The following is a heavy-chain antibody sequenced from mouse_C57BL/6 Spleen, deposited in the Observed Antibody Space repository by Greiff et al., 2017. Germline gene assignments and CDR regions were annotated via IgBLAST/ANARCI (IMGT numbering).Heavy chain of an antibody. D-gene: IGHD6-2*01. Sequence: DVMLVESGGGLVKPGGSLKLSCAASGFTFSSYAMSWVRQTPEKRLEWVATISDGGSYTYYPDNVKGRFTISRDNAKNNLYLQMSHLKSEDTAMYDCAREASLAMDYWGQGTSVTVSS. V-gene: IGHV5-4*01. CDR1: GFTFSSYA. CDR3: AREASLAMDY. J-gene: IGHJ4*01. CDR2: ISDGGSYT.